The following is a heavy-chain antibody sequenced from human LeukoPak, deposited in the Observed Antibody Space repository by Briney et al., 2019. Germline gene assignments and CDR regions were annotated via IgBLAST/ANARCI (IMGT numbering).Heavy chain of an antibody. D-gene: IGHD3-9*01. CDR3: ARGHPVLRYFDWLFPPSFDY. CDR2: INHSGST. Sequence: SETLSLTCAVYGGSFSGYYWSWIRQPPGKGLEWIGEINHSGSTNYNPSLKSRVTISVDTSKNQFSLKLSSVTAADTAVCYCARGHPVLRYFDWLFPPSFDYWGQGTLVTVSS. CDR1: GGSFSGYY. J-gene: IGHJ4*02. V-gene: IGHV4-34*01.